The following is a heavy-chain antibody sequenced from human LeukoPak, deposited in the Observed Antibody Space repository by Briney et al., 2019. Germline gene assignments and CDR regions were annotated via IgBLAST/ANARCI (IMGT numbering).Heavy chain of an antibody. CDR2: IYSSGTT. V-gene: IGHV4-4*07. D-gene: IGHD3-9*01. CDR3: ARGRYDSLTGHLARLDV. J-gene: IGHJ6*02. CDR1: GGSMKTFY. Sequence: SETLSLTCTVSGGSMKTFYWSWIRQPAGKGLEWIGRIYSSGTTNYNPSLKSRVNVSVDTSKNQFSLRLTSVTAADSAVYYCARGRYDSLTGHLARLDVWGLGTTVLVSS.